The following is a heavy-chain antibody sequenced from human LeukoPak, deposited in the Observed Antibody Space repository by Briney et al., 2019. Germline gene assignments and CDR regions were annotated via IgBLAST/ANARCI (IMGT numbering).Heavy chain of an antibody. V-gene: IGHV3-66*01. Sequence: GGSLRLSCAASGFTVSGNYMSWVREAPGKGLEWVSVIYSGGSTYYADSVRGRFTISRDNSKNTVYLQMNSLRAEDTAVYYCARGLRGYYYFDYWGQGTLVTVSS. D-gene: IGHD3-22*01. CDR3: ARGLRGYYYFDY. J-gene: IGHJ4*02. CDR2: IYSGGST. CDR1: GFTVSGNY.